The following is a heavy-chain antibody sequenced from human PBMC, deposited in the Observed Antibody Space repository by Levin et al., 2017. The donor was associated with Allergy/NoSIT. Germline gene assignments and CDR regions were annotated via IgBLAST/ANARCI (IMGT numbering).Heavy chain of an antibody. Sequence: GESLKISCAASGFTFSSYWMHWVRQAPGKGLVWVSRINTEGSSTTDADSVKGRFTISRDNAKNTLFLQMNSLRAEDTAVYYCAREYSSSSGRSFDYWGQGTLVTVSS. D-gene: IGHD6-6*01. CDR2: INTEGSST. V-gene: IGHV3-74*01. CDR3: AREYSSSSGRSFDY. CDR1: GFTFSSYW. J-gene: IGHJ4*02.